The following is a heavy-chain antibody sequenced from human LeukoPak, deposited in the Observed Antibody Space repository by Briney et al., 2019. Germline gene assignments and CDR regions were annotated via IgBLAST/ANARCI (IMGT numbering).Heavy chain of an antibody. V-gene: IGHV4-31*02. D-gene: IGHD2-21*01. Sequence: WIGFIHYSASTNYNPSLKSRVTISIDTSKNQFSLELSSVTAADTAVYYCARTSPVIPFDYWGQGTLVTVSS. J-gene: IGHJ4*02. CDR2: IHYSAST. CDR3: ARTSPVIPFDY.